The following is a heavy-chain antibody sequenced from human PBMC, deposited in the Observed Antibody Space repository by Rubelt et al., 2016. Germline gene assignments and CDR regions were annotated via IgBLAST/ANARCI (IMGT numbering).Heavy chain of an antibody. D-gene: IGHD4-11*01. CDR1: GYTFTSYA. Sequence: QVQLVQSGAEVKKPGASVKVSCKASGYTFTSYAMHWVRQAPGQRLEWMGWINAGNGNTNYAQKLQGRVTMPTDTSTGTAYMELRRLGSDDTALYYCARGARRYSMDPRNAFDIWGQGTMVTVSS. CDR3: ARGARRYSMDPRNAFDI. V-gene: IGHV1-3*01. J-gene: IGHJ3*02. CDR2: INAGNGNT.